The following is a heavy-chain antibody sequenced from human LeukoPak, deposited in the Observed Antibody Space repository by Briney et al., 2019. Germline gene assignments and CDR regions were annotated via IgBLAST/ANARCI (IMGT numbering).Heavy chain of an antibody. CDR3: AKVTSGSGYSWYYYYYGMDV. D-gene: IGHD3-22*01. J-gene: IGHJ6*02. CDR1: GFAVSSSF. CDR2: IHRDDKT. V-gene: IGHV3-53*05. Sequence: PGGSLRLSCAASGFAVSSSFIYWVRRAPGKGLEWVSFIHRDDKTYYADSVKGRFTISRDNSKNTLYLQMNSLRAEDTAVYYCAKVTSGSGYSWYYYYYGMDVWGQGTTVTVSS.